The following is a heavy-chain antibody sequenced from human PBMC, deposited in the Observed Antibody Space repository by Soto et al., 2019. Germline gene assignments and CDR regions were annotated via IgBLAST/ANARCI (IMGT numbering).Heavy chain of an antibody. CDR2: ISYDGSNK. V-gene: IGHV3-30*18. D-gene: IGHD3-22*01. J-gene: IGHJ4*02. CDR1: GFTFSSYG. Sequence: QVQLVESGGGVVQPGRSLRLSCAASGFTFSSYGMHWVRQAPGKGLEWVAVISYDGSNKYYADSVKGRFTISRGNSKNTLYLQMNSLRAEDTAVYYCAKDGSYYDPYYYFDYWGQGTLVTVSS. CDR3: AKDGSYYDPYYYFDY.